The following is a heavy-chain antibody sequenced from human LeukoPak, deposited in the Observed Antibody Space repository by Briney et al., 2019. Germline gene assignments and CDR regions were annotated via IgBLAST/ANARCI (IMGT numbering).Heavy chain of an antibody. Sequence: SETLSLTCTVSGVSISSSNSYWGWIRQPPGKGLEWIGSIYYSGNTYYNSSLKSQFSISIDTSKNQFSLRLTSVTAADTAVYYCARQTGSGLFILPGGQGTLVTVSS. CDR1: GVSISSSNSY. CDR3: ARQTGSGLFILP. J-gene: IGHJ4*02. CDR2: IYYSGNT. D-gene: IGHD3/OR15-3a*01. V-gene: IGHV4-39*01.